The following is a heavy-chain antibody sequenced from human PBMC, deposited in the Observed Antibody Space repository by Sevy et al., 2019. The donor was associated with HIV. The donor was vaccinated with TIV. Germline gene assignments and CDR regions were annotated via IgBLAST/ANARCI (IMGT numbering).Heavy chain of an antibody. D-gene: IGHD6-19*01. CDR1: GFTFSTHA. V-gene: IGHV3-30*04. CDR3: AREGGHTTAWSPGNY. J-gene: IGHJ4*02. CDR2: ISYDGRLK. Sequence: GGSLRLSCAASGFTFSTHALHWVRLAPGKGLEWVALISYDGRLKYYADSVKGRFTISRDDAKNTLYLQMNSLRAEDTAVYYCAREGGHTTAWSPGNYWGQGTLVTVSS.